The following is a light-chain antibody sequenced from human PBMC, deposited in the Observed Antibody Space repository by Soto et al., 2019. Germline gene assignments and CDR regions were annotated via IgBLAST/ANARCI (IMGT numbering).Light chain of an antibody. Sequence: LTTQSPLSLPVTLGQPASISCRASQSVSSSYLAWYQQKPGQAPRLLIYGASSRATGIPDRFSGSGSGTDFTLTISRLEPEDFAVYYCQQYGSSITFGQGTRLEI. V-gene: IGKV3-20*01. J-gene: IGKJ5*01. CDR3: QQYGSSIT. CDR1: QSVSSSY. CDR2: GAS.